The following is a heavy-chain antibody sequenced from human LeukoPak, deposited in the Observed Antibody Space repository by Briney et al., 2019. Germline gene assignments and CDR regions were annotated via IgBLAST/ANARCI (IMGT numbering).Heavy chain of an antibody. Sequence: GGSLRLSCAASGFTFGGYSMTWVRQAPGKGLEWVANINPDGSVRFYVGFVKGRFTISRDNADNSLYLQMNSLRAEDTAVYYCGRVIAGAIDYWGQGALVTVSS. CDR3: GRVIAGAIDY. V-gene: IGHV3-7*01. J-gene: IGHJ4*02. CDR2: INPDGSVR. CDR1: GFTFGGYS. D-gene: IGHD6-13*01.